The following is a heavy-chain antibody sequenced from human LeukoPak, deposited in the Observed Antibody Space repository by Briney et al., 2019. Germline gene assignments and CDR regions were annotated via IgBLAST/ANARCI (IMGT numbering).Heavy chain of an antibody. CDR1: GFTVSSNY. CDR3: ARDTPLYNWFDP. Sequence: GGSLRLSCAASGFTVSSNYMSWVRQAPGKGLEWVSVIYSGGSTYYADSVKGRFTISRDNSKNTLYLQMNSLRAEDTAVYYCARDTPLYNWFDPWGQGTLVTVSS. V-gene: IGHV3-53*01. D-gene: IGHD2-15*01. CDR2: IYSGGST. J-gene: IGHJ5*02.